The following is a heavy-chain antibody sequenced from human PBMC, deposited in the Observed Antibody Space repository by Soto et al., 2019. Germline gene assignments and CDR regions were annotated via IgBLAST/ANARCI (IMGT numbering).Heavy chain of an antibody. Sequence: QVQLQQWGAGLLKPSETLSLTCAVYGGSFSGYYWSWIRQPPGKGLEWIGEINHSGSTNYNPSLKSRVTISVDTSKNQFSLKLSSATAADTAVYYCARARGGYKGAVAGTVIDYWGQGTLVTVSS. CDR3: ARARGGYKGAVAGTVIDY. D-gene: IGHD6-19*01. CDR1: GGSFSGYY. V-gene: IGHV4-34*01. J-gene: IGHJ4*02. CDR2: INHSGST.